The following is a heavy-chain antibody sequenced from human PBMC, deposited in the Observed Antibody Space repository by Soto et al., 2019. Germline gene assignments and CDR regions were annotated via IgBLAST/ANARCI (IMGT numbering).Heavy chain of an antibody. CDR2: INPFDGSR. V-gene: IGHV1-46*03. Sequence: QVELVQSGAGVKKPGASVKVSCKASGYIFTSYYLHWVRQAPGQGLEWMGWINPFDGSRMFAQSFQGRVTFTRDTSTSTVYMELSGLRSDDTAVYYCSRVDPGETSPFDHWGQGTLVTVSS. D-gene: IGHD3-10*01. J-gene: IGHJ4*02. CDR1: GYIFTSYY. CDR3: SRVDPGETSPFDH.